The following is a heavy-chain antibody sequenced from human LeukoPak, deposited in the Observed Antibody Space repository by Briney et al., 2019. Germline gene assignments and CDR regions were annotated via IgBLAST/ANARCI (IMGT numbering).Heavy chain of an antibody. CDR2: IYHSGST. V-gene: IGHV4-38-2*01. J-gene: IGHJ4*02. CDR3: ARHSPLYYYDSSGYFDY. Sequence: SETLSLTCAVSGYSISSGYYWGRIRQPPGKGLEWIGSIYHSGSTYYNPSLKSRVTISVDTSKNQFSLKLSSVTAADTAVYYCARHSPLYYYDSSGYFDYWGQGTLVTVSS. D-gene: IGHD3-22*01. CDR1: GYSISSGYY.